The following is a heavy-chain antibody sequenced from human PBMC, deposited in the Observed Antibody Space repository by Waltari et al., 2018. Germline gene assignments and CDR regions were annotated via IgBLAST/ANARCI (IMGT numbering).Heavy chain of an antibody. CDR3: ARDN. Sequence: EVQLVASGGGLAQPGGSLRLPCGASGLTFGTVWLHWFRQPPGKGPEWLTRIKSDGSSTDYADSVKGRFTISLDNAKNTLYLQMNSLRADDTAVYYCARDNWGPGNLVTVSS. V-gene: IGHV3-74*01. CDR2: IKSDGSST. CDR1: GLTFGTVW. J-gene: IGHJ4*02.